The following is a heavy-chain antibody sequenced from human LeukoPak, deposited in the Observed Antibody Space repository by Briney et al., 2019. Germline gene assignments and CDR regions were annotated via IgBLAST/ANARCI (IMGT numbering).Heavy chain of an antibody. V-gene: IGHV3-30*04. CDR1: GFSFSTYA. J-gene: IGHJ4*02. D-gene: IGHD4-17*01. CDR3: ARAGDYGDLGC. Sequence: GGSLRLSCAASGFSFSTYAMHWVRQAPGKGLEWVAVISYDGSNKYYADSVKGRFTISRDNSKNTLYLQMNSLRAEDTAVYYCARAGDYGDLGCWGQGTLVTVSS. CDR2: ISYDGSNK.